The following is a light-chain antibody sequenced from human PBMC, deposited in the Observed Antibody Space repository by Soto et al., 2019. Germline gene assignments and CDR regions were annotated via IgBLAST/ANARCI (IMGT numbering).Light chain of an antibody. CDR3: QHYYNYPWT. Sequence: AVLLTQSPSSLSASTGDRATITCRASQDIHNYLAWYQQVPGKAPKLLLYAASILQTGVPSRFSGSGSGTDFTLTIDGLQSEDFAPYFCQHYYNYPWTFGQGTTVE. V-gene: IGKV1-8*01. CDR2: AAS. J-gene: IGKJ1*01. CDR1: QDIHNY.